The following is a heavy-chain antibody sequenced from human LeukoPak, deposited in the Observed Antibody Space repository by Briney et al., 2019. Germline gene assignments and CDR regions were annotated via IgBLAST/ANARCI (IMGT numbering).Heavy chain of an antibody. D-gene: IGHD6-19*01. CDR2: IYHSGST. V-gene: IGHV4-4*02. CDR3: ASTVAVAGTKADY. CDR1: GGSISSSNW. Sequence: PSGTLSLTCAVSGGSISSSNWWSWVRQPPGKGLEWIGEIYHSGSTNYNPSLKSRVTISVDKSKNQFSLKLSSVTAADSAVYYCASTVAVAGTKADYWGQGTLVTVSS. J-gene: IGHJ4*02.